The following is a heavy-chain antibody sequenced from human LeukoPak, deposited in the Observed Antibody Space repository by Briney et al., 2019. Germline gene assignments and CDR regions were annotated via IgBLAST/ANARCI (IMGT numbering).Heavy chain of an antibody. J-gene: IGHJ3*02. CDR1: GGSFSGYY. V-gene: IGHV4-34*01. CDR3: ARGTVLTTIFGVXXXTNDAFDI. Sequence: SETLSLTCAVYGGSFSGYYWSWIRQPPGKGLEGIGEINHSGSTNYNPSLKSRVTISVDTSKNQFSLKLSSVTAADTAVYYCARGTVLTTIFGVXXXTNDAFDIWGQGTMVTV. CDR2: INHSGST. D-gene: IGHD3-3*01.